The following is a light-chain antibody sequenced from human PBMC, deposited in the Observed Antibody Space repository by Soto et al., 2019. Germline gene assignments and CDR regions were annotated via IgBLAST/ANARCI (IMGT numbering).Light chain of an antibody. CDR1: QRFSSN. J-gene: IGKJ5*01. CDR3: QQYDRSPPLGHSIT. V-gene: IGKV3D-15*01. CDR2: DAS. Sequence: EIVMTQSPATLSVSPGERATLSCRASQRFSSNLACYQQKPGQAPRLLIYDASNRATGVPARFRGSGSGTDFTLTINRLEPEDFAVYYCQQYDRSPPLGHSITFGQGTRLEI.